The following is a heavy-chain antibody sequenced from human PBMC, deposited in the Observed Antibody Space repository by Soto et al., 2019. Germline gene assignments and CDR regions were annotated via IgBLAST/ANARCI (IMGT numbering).Heavy chain of an antibody. Sequence: GASVKVSCKASGGTFSSYTISWVRQAPGQGLEWMGRIIPILGIANYAQKFQGRVTITADKSTSTAYMELSSLRSEDTAVYYCARSRHNPGGNDYYYYYYMDVWGKGTTVTVSS. J-gene: IGHJ6*03. CDR3: ARSRHNPGGNDYYYYYYMDV. D-gene: IGHD5-12*01. V-gene: IGHV1-69*02. CDR2: IIPILGIA. CDR1: GGTFSSYT.